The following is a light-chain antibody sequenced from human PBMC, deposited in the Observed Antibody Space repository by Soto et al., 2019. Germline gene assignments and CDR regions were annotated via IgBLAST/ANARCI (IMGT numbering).Light chain of an antibody. CDR3: QQYNSYSPIT. CDR2: DAS. V-gene: IGKV1-5*01. Sequence: DIPMTQSPSTLSASVGDRVTISCRASQSISSWLAWYQQKPGKAPKLLIYDASSLERGVPSRVSGSGSGTEFTLTIISLQPDDFATYYCQQYNSYSPITFGGGTKVEIK. CDR1: QSISSW. J-gene: IGKJ4*01.